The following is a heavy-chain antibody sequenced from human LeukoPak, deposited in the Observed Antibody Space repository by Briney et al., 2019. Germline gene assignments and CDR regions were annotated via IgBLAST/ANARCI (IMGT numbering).Heavy chain of an antibody. D-gene: IGHD5-18*01. Sequence: GGSLRLSCAASGFTFSSYWMSWVRQAPGKGLEWVANIKQDGSEKYYVDSVKGRFTISRDNAKNSLYLQMNSLRAEDTAVYYCARDGEESGYSYGYGGRWFDPWGQGTLVTVSS. CDR2: IKQDGSEK. V-gene: IGHV3-7*01. CDR1: GFTFSSYW. J-gene: IGHJ5*02. CDR3: ARDGEESGYSYGYGGRWFDP.